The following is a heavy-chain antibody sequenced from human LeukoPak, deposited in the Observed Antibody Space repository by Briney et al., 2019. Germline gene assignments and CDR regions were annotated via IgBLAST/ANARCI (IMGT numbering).Heavy chain of an antibody. CDR3: AREGGFYRPLDY. CDR2: VHLDGRT. CDR1: GDSIRSSSYY. D-gene: IGHD6-25*01. Sequence: KPSETLSLTCTVSGDSIRSSSYYWGWIRQPPGKGLEWIGEVHLDGRTNFNPSLKSRLTMSVDLSENHVSLKLTSVTAADTAVYYCAREGGFYRPLDYSGQGTLVTVSS. J-gene: IGHJ4*02. V-gene: IGHV4-39*07.